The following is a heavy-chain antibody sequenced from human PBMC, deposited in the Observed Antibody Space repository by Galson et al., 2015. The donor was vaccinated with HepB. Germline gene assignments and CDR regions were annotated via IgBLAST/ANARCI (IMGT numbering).Heavy chain of an antibody. V-gene: IGHV3-33*01. CDR3: AREYYDFWSGYIYYYYYMDV. J-gene: IGHJ6*03. D-gene: IGHD3-3*01. CDR1: GFTFSSYG. CDR2: IWYDGSNK. Sequence: SLRLSCAASGFTFSSYGMHWVRQAPGKGLEWVAVIWYDGSNKYYADSVKGRFTISRDNSKNTLYLQMNSLRAEDTAVYYCAREYYDFWSGYIYYYYYMDVWGKGTTVTVSS.